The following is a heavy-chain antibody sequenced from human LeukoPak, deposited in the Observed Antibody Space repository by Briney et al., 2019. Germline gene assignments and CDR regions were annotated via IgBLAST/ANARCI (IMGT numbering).Heavy chain of an antibody. CDR2: IRSKANNYAT. CDR1: GFTFNGSA. D-gene: IGHD2-21*02. CDR3: SRLNCGGDCKTDY. J-gene: IGHJ4*02. Sequence: GGSLRLSCAASGFTFNGSAIHWVRQASGKGLGWVGHIRSKANNYATVYAASVKGRFTISRDDSKNTAYLQMNSLKTEDTAVYYCSRLNCGGDCKTDYWGQGTLVTVSS. V-gene: IGHV3-73*01.